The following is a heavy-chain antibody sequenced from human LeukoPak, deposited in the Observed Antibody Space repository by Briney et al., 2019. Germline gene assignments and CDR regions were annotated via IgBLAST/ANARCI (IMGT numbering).Heavy chain of an antibody. CDR2: ISHTGLT. Sequence: YPSETLSLTCAVYGGSFSGYYWTLIRQTPGEGLERIGEISHTGLTGSNPSLKSRVTIFVDSSKKQFSLRMTSVTAADTGVYYCARVPDITARPCDTWGPGTLVTVSS. J-gene: IGHJ5*02. V-gene: IGHV4-34*01. CDR1: GGSFSGYY. CDR3: ARVPDITARPCDT. D-gene: IGHD1-1*01.